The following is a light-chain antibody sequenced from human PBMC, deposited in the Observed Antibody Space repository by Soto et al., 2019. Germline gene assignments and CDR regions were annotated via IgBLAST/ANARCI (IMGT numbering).Light chain of an antibody. Sequence: QSVLTQPPSVSGAPGQRVTISCTGSSSNIGAGYDVHWYHQLPGTATKLLVSTNNNRPSGFPDRFSASKSGTSASLAITGLQAEDGAHYYCQSYDNRLTAYVFGTGTKLTVL. CDR3: QSYDNRLTAYV. J-gene: IGLJ1*01. V-gene: IGLV1-40*01. CDR2: TNN. CDR1: SSNIGAGYD.